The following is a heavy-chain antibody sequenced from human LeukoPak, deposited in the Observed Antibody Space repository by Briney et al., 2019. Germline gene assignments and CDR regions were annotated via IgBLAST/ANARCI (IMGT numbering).Heavy chain of an antibody. V-gene: IGHV3-33*01. Sequence: GGSLRLSWAASGXTFSRYGVHWVRQAPGKGLEWVAVIWHDGSNKYYTDSVKGRFTISRDNSKNTLYLQMNSLRAEDTAVYYCARDYGDYAVDYWGQGTLVTVSS. CDR2: IWHDGSNK. D-gene: IGHD4-17*01. CDR3: ARDYGDYAVDY. CDR1: GXTFSRYG. J-gene: IGHJ4*02.